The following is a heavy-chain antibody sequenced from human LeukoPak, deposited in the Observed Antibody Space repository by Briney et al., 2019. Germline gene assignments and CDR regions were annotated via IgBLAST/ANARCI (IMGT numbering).Heavy chain of an antibody. V-gene: IGHV3-73*01. Sequence: GGSLKLSCAASGFIFSGSAMHWVRQASGKGLEWVGRIRSKANSYATAYAASVKGRFTISRDDSKNTAYLQMNSLKTEDTAVYYCSRHGIAVAGTVFYYFDYWGQGTLVTVSS. CDR3: SRHGIAVAGTVFYYFDY. CDR2: IRSKANSYAT. J-gene: IGHJ4*02. CDR1: GFIFSGSA. D-gene: IGHD6-19*01.